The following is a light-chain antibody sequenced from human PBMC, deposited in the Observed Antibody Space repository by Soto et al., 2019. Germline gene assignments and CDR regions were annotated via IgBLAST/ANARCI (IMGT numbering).Light chain of an antibody. CDR1: QDISNY. CDR2: DAS. Sequence: DIQMTQSPSSLSASVGDRVTITCQASQDISNYLNWYQQKPGKAPKLLIYDASNLETGVPSRFSGSGSGTDFTFTISSLQPEDIATYYCQQYDNLPLVQGTRLEIK. CDR3: QQYDNLP. V-gene: IGKV1-33*01. J-gene: IGKJ5*01.